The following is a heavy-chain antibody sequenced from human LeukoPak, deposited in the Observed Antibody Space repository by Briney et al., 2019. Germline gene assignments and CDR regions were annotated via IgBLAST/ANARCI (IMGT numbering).Heavy chain of an antibody. V-gene: IGHV4-30-4*01. CDR3: ARERRFGDYYGMNV. CDR2: IYYSGST. D-gene: IGHD3-10*01. Sequence: SETLSLTCTVSGGSISSGDYYWSWIRQPPGKGLEWIGYIYYSGSTYYKPSLKSRVTISVDTSKNQFSLKLSSVTAADTAVYYCARERRFGDYYGMNVWGQGTTVTVSS. CDR1: GGSISSGDYY. J-gene: IGHJ6*02.